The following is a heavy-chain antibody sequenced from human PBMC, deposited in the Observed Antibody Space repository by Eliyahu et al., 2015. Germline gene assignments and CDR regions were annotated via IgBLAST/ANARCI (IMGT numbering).Heavy chain of an antibody. D-gene: IGHD3-10*01. CDR3: ARGGGAPDN. V-gene: IGHV3-7*01. CDR1: GFPFTSYW. Sequence: EVQLVESGGGLVQPGGSLRLSCLASGFPFTSYWMSWVRQAPGKGLEWVANIKRDGSEIYYLDSVKGRFTISRDNAKNSLYLQMNSLGAEDTAVYYCARGGGAPDNWGQGTLVTVSS. CDR2: IKRDGSEI. J-gene: IGHJ4*02.